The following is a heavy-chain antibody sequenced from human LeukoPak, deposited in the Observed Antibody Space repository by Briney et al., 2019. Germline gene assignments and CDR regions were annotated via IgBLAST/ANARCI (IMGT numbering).Heavy chain of an antibody. Sequence: PSETLSLTCTVSGGSLSSSSYYWGWIRQPPGKGLEWIGSIYYSGSTYYNPPLKSRVTISVDTSKNQFSLKLSSVTAADTAVYYCARDLGGYSYGIDYWGQGTLVTVSS. D-gene: IGHD5-18*01. CDR1: GGSLSSSSYY. J-gene: IGHJ4*02. CDR3: ARDLGGYSYGIDY. CDR2: IYYSGST. V-gene: IGHV4-39*07.